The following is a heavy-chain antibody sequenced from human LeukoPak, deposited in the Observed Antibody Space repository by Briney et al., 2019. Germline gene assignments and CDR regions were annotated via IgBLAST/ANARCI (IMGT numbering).Heavy chain of an antibody. J-gene: IGHJ4*02. CDR1: GSTFSSYE. CDR2: ISTSGRTI. D-gene: IGHD6-19*01. CDR3: AKSESIIAVAGTLDY. V-gene: IGHV3-48*03. Sequence: GGSLRLSCAASGSTFSSYEMNWVRQAPGKGLEWVSYISTSGRTIHYADSVKGRFTISRDNTKNSLYLQMNSLRAEDTAVYYCAKSESIIAVAGTLDYWGQGTLVTVSS.